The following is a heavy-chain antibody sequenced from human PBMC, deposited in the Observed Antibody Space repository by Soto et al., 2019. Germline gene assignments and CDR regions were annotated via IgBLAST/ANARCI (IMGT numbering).Heavy chain of an antibody. V-gene: IGHV3-74*01. CDR1: GFTFANHW. Sequence: GRSLRLSCAVSGFTFANHWVHWVRQAPGKGLEWVSRMNSDGSTTDYADSVKGRFTVSRDNAKNTLYLQMNSLRAEDTAVYYCATAEVDYWGPGTLVTVSS. CDR3: ATAEVDY. CDR2: MNSDGSTT. J-gene: IGHJ4*02.